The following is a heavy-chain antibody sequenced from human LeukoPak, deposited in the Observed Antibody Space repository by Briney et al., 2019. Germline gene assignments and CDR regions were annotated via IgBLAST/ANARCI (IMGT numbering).Heavy chain of an antibody. V-gene: IGHV4-39*01. Sequence: KPSETLSLTYTVSGGSISSSSYYWGWIRQPPGKGLEWIGSISYSGSTYDNPSLKSRLTISVDTSKNQFSLRLSSVTAADTAVYYCARRGDNGGYYYFDYWGQGTLVTVSS. CDR1: GGSISSSSYY. J-gene: IGHJ4*02. CDR2: ISYSGST. CDR3: ARRGDNGGYYYFDY. D-gene: IGHD3-22*01.